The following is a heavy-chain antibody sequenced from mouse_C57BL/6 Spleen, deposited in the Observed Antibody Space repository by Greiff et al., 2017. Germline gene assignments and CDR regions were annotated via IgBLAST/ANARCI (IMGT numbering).Heavy chain of an antibody. V-gene: IGHV5-4*01. D-gene: IGHD1-1*01. CDR3: ARESGSSSYFDY. J-gene: IGHJ2*01. Sequence: EVKVVESGGGLVKPGGSLKLSCAASGFTFSSYAMSWVRQTPEKRLEWVATISDGGSYTYYPDNVKGRFTISRDNAKNNLYLQMSHLKSEDTAMYYCARESGSSSYFDYWGQGTTLTVSS. CDR2: ISDGGSYT. CDR1: GFTFSSYA.